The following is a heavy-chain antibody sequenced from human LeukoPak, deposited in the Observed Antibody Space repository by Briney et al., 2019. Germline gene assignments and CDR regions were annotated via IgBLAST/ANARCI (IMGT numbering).Heavy chain of an antibody. V-gene: IGHV4-59*11. J-gene: IGHJ4*02. D-gene: IGHD2-15*01. CDR3: ARDANPAFDY. CDR1: GGSISSHY. CDR2: IYYSGST. Sequence: SETLSLTCTVSGGSISSHYWSWIRQPPGKGLEWIGYIYYSGSTNYNPSLKSRDTISVDTSKNQFSLKLSSVTAADTAVYYCARDANPAFDYWGQGTLVTVSS.